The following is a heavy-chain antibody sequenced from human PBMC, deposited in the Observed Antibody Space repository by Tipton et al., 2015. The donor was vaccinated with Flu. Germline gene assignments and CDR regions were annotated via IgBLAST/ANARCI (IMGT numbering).Heavy chain of an antibody. Sequence: GSLRLSCAASGFTFSAYNMNWVRQAPGKRLEWVSAISSSGTYIYYADSVKGRFTISRDNAKNSLSLQMNSLRAEDTAVYYCAVCNPGNDYGSGSYSDWGQGTLVTVSS. CDR1: GFTFSAYN. J-gene: IGHJ4*02. D-gene: IGHD3-10*01. V-gene: IGHV3-21*01. CDR3: AVCNPGNDYGSGSYSD. CDR2: ISSSGTYI.